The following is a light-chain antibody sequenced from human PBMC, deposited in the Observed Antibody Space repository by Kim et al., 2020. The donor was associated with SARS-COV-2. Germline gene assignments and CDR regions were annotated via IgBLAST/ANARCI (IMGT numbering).Light chain of an antibody. V-gene: IGKV1-33*01. CDR3: QQNDDFPIT. CDR2: DVS. CDR1: QVIRKF. Sequence: ASVGDRVTITCQATQVIRKFLNWYQQRPGKAPELLIYDVSNLQTGVPARFSGSGYGTHFTLTISSQQPEDIATYYCQQNDDFPITFGQGTRLEIK. J-gene: IGKJ5*01.